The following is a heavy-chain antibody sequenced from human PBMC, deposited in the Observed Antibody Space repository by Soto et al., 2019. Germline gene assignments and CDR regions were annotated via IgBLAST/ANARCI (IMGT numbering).Heavy chain of an antibody. CDR2: FDPEDGET. CDR3: AAPYTTGFQAYDF. CDR1: GDTLSELS. V-gene: IGHV1-24*01. J-gene: IGHJ4*02. Sequence: EASVKVSCKVSGDTLSELSMYWVRQAPGQGLEWMGGFDPEDGETVYAQKFQGRVTMTDDTSTDTAYMELSSLRSEDTAVYYCAAPYTTGFQAYDFWGQGTLVTVSS. D-gene: IGHD3-3*01.